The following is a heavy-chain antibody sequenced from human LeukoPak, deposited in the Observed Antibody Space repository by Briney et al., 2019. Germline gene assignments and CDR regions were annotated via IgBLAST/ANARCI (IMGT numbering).Heavy chain of an antibody. J-gene: IGHJ5*02. V-gene: IGHV3-30*02. CDR2: IRFDGTNK. CDR3: AKDQRSILWFDP. D-gene: IGHD1-26*01. Sequence: PGGSLRLSCAASAFTFSSYGMHWVRQAPGKGLEWVAFIRFDGTNKDYADSVKGRFTISRDNSKNTLFLQMDSLRTEDTAVYYCAKDQRSILWFDPWGQGTLVTVSA. CDR1: AFTFSSYG.